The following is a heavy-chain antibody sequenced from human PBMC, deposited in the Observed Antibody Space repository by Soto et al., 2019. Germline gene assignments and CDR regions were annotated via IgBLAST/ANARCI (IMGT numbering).Heavy chain of an antibody. V-gene: IGHV4-39*01. CDR3: ARFPPYSLELRQPFDY. CDR2: IYYSGST. Sequence: PSETLSLTCTVSGGSISSSSYYWGWIRQPPGKGLEWIGSIYYSGSTYYNPSLKSRVTISVDTSKNQFSLKLSSVTAADTAVYYCARFPPYSLELRQPFDYWRQGTLVTVS. CDR1: GGSISSSSYY. J-gene: IGHJ4*02. D-gene: IGHD1-7*01.